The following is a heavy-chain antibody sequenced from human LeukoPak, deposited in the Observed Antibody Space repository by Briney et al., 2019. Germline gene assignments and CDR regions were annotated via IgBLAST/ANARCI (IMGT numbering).Heavy chain of an antibody. V-gene: IGHV1-18*01. CDR2: ISAYNGNT. J-gene: IGHJ4*02. CDR3: ARIDLFGYYDFWSGPIY. D-gene: IGHD3-3*01. CDR1: GYTFTSYG. Sequence: ASVKVSCKASGYTFTSYGISWVRQAPGQGLEWMGWISAYNGNTNYAQKLQGRVTMTTDTSTSTAYMELRRLRSDDTAVYYCARIDLFGYYDFWSGPIYWGQGTLVTVS.